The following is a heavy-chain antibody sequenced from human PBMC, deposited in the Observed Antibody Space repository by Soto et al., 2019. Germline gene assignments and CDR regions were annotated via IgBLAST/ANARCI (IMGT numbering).Heavy chain of an antibody. CDR1: GFTFSSYA. J-gene: IGHJ4*02. CDR2: IPHDGSDN. V-gene: IGHV3-30-3*01. D-gene: IGHD1-7*01. CDR3: ASDALELRNQAAHFDF. Sequence: QVQLVESGGGVVQPGRSLRLSCVASGFTFSSYAMHWVRQAPGKGLDWVAVIPHDGSDNYYADSVKGRFTISRDNSKNTLYLQMNSLRPEDTAVYFCASDALELRNQAAHFDFWGQGTLVTVSS.